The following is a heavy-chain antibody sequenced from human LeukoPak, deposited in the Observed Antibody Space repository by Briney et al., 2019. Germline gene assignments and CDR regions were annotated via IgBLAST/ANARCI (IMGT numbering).Heavy chain of an antibody. D-gene: IGHD5-24*01. V-gene: IGHV4-59*01. Sequence: SETLSLTCTVSGGSISSYYWSWIRQPPGKGLEWIGYIYYSGSTNYNPSLKSRVTISVDTSKNQFSLKLSSVPAADTAVYYCARGLMGMARDYWGQGTLVTVSS. J-gene: IGHJ4*02. CDR3: ARGLMGMARDY. CDR2: IYYSGST. CDR1: GGSISSYY.